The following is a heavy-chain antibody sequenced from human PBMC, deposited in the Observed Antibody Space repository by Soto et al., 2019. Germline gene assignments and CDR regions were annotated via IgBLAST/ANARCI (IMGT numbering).Heavy chain of an antibody. CDR3: ARDGGSSWYNPKFDY. D-gene: IGHD6-13*01. CDR2: ISSSSSYI. Sequence: NPGGSMRLSCAASGFTFSSYSMNWVRQAPGKGLEWVSSISSSSSYIYYADSVKGRFTISRDNAKNSLYLQMNSLRAEDTAVYYCARDGGSSWYNPKFDYWGQGTLVTVSS. J-gene: IGHJ4*02. V-gene: IGHV3-21*01. CDR1: GFTFSSYS.